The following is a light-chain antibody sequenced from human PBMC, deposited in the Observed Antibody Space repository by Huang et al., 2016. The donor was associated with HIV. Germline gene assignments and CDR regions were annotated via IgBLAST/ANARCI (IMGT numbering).Light chain of an antibody. Sequence: EIQMTQYPSSLSASVGDTVTITCRASQNIDIYLNWYQQRPGKAPKLLIYTASSLQTGVPSRFSGSWSGTDFTLTIDSLQPEDFATYYCLQSYSMFRTFGQGTKLDFK. V-gene: IGKV1-39*01. J-gene: IGKJ2*01. CDR3: LQSYSMFRT. CDR2: TAS. CDR1: QNIDIY.